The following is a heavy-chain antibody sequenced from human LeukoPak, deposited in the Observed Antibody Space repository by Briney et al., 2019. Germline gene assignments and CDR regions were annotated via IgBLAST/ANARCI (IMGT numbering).Heavy chain of an antibody. Sequence: SGPTLLNPTQTLTLTCTFSGFSLSTSGMRVSWIRQPPGKALERLYRVDWDDYKFYSTSLKTRLTISKDTSKHQVVLTMTNMDPVDTATYYCARSRGYCSSTSCLDAFDIWGQGTMVTVSS. CDR2: VDWDDYK. CDR1: GFSLSTSGMR. CDR3: ARSRGYCSSTSCLDAFDI. V-gene: IGHV2-70*04. D-gene: IGHD2-2*01. J-gene: IGHJ3*02.